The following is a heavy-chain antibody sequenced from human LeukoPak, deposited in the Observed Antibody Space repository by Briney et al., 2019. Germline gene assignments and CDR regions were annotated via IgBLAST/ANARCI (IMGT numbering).Heavy chain of an antibody. V-gene: IGHV1-18*03. CDR1: GYTFTSYG. CDR3: ARGYYDRSGYYDFDN. J-gene: IGHJ4*02. Sequence: ASVKVSCKASGYTFTSYGISWVRQAPGQGLEWMGWISSYNGNTNYAQKLQGRVTITRDTSASTAYMELSSLRSEDMAVYYCARGYYDRSGYYDFDNWGQGTLVTVSS. D-gene: IGHD3-22*01. CDR2: ISSYNGNT.